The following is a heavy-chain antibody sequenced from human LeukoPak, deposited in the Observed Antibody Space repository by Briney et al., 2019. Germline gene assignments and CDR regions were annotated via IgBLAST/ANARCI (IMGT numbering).Heavy chain of an antibody. Sequence: ASVKVSCKVSGYTLTELSMHWVRQAPGKVLEWMGGFDPEDGETIYAQKFQGRVTMTEDTSTDTAYMELSSLRSEDTAVYYCAKGPGTRRPFDYWGQGTLVTVSS. J-gene: IGHJ4*02. D-gene: IGHD1-1*01. CDR2: FDPEDGET. CDR1: GYTLTELS. V-gene: IGHV1-24*01. CDR3: AKGPGTRRPFDY.